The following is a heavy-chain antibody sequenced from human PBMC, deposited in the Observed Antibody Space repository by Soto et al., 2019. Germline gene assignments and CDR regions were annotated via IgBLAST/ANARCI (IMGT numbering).Heavy chain of an antibody. CDR3: VRLSGCSNGVCYRFDY. CDR1: GYTFTSYW. D-gene: IGHD2-8*01. J-gene: IGHJ4*02. Sequence: PGESLKISCKGSGYTFTSYWIGWVRQMPGQGLEWMGFIYPGDSDTRYSPSFQGQVTISADKSIGTAYLQWSSLKASDTAIYYCVRLSGCSNGVCYRFDYWGQGILLTVSS. V-gene: IGHV5-51*01. CDR2: IYPGDSDT.